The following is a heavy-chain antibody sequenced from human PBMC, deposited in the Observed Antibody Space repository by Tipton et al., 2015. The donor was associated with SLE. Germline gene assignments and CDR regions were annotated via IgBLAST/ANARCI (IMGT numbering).Heavy chain of an antibody. D-gene: IGHD3-9*01. CDR3: ARANYDVLAGYYYYYMDV. J-gene: IGHJ6*03. CDR1: GVSITSGSSY. CDR2: IYSIVGST. V-gene: IGHV4-61*02. Sequence: LSCTVSGVSITSGSSYWSWIRQPAGRGLEWIGRIYSIVGSTNYNSSLRSRVSISADTSKNQLSLKLSSVTAADTAVYYCARANYDVLAGYYYYYMDVWGKGTTVTVSS.